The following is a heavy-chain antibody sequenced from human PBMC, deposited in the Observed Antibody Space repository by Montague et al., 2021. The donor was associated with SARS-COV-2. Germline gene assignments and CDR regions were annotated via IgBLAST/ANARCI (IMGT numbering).Heavy chain of an antibody. J-gene: IGHJ6*02. Sequence: IYYSGSTYYNPSLKSRVTISVDTSKNQFSLKLSSVTAADTAVYYCARDQGYNWNYYYYYGMDVWGQGTTVTV. V-gene: IGHV4-39*07. CDR3: ARDQGYNWNYYYYYGMDV. CDR2: IYYSGST. D-gene: IGHD1-20*01.